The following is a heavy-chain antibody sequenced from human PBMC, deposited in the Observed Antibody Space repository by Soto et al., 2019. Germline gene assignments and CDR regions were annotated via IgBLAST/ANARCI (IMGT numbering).Heavy chain of an antibody. J-gene: IGHJ5*02. CDR3: ARLLIVGATKGGDWFDP. V-gene: IGHV1-18*01. D-gene: IGHD1-26*01. CDR2: ISAYNGNT. Sequence: GASVKVSCKASGYTFTSYGISWVRQAPGQGLEWMGWISAYNGNTNYAQKLQGRVTMTTDTSTSTAYMELRSLRSDDTAVYYCARLLIVGATKGGDWFDPWGQGTLVTVSS. CDR1: GYTFTSYG.